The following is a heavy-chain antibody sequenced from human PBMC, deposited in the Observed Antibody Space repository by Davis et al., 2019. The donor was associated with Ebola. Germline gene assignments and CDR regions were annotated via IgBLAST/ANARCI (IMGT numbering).Heavy chain of an antibody. V-gene: IGHV3-30*18. CDR2: ISYDGSNK. J-gene: IGHJ4*02. D-gene: IGHD6-6*01. CDR1: GFTFSRYS. Sequence: PGGSLSLSCAASGFTFSRYSMHWVRQAPGKGLEWVAVISYDGSNKYYADSVKGRFTISRDNSKNTLYLQMNSLRAEDTAMYYCAKLLMGQLSHFDYWGQGTLVTVSS. CDR3: AKLLMGQLSHFDY.